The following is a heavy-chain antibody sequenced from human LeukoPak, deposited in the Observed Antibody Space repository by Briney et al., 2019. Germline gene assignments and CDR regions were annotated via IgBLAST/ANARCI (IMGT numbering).Heavy chain of an antibody. CDR3: ARDFDYDSSGYPV. D-gene: IGHD3-22*01. V-gene: IGHV3-30*04. J-gene: IGHJ4*02. CDR2: ISYDGSNK. Sequence: GGSLRLSCAASGFTFSSYAMHWVRQAPGKGLEWVAVISYDGSNKYYADSVKGRFTISRDNSKNTLYLQMNSLGAEDTAVYYCARDFDYDSSGYPVWGQGTLVTVSS. CDR1: GFTFSSYA.